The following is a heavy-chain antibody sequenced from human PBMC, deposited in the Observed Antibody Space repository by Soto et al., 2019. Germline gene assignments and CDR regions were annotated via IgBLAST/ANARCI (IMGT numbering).Heavy chain of an antibody. Sequence: ASVKVSCKASGYIFTSYYIHWVRQAPGQGLEWMGWINPFDGSRMFAQSFQGRVTMTTDTSTSTAYMELRSLRSDDTAVYYCARDYRFRSGSTTRLDYWGQGTLVTVSS. CDR2: INPFDGSR. CDR1: GYIFTSYY. V-gene: IGHV1-46*01. J-gene: IGHJ4*02. CDR3: ARDYRFRSGSTTRLDY. D-gene: IGHD6-19*01.